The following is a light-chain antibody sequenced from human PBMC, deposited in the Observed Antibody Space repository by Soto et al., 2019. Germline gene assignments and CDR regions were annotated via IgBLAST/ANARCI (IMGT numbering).Light chain of an antibody. Sequence: VLTQSPARLSLSPGERATLSCRAGQSVSDYLAWYQQKPGQPPRLLFFDASNRATGVPDRLSAGGSGTDFTLIISSLEPEDFAVYYCQQRVNWPHTFGCGTKVEI. CDR3: QQRVNWPHT. J-gene: IGKJ4*01. V-gene: IGKV3-11*01. CDR2: DAS. CDR1: QSVSDY.